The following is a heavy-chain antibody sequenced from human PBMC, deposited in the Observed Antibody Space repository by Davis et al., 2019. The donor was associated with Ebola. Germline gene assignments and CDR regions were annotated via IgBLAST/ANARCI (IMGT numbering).Heavy chain of an antibody. Sequence: GESLKISCAASGFTFSSYWMHWVRQAPGKGLVWVSRINSDGSSTSYADSVKGRFTISRDNAKNTLYVQMNSLRAEDTAVYYCAGGGAFDIWGQGIMVTVSS. D-gene: IGHD3-10*01. CDR2: INSDGSST. J-gene: IGHJ3*02. V-gene: IGHV3-74*01. CDR3: AGGGAFDI. CDR1: GFTFSSYW.